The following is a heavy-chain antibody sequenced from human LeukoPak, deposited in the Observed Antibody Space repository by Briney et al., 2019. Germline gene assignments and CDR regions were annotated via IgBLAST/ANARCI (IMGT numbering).Heavy chain of an antibody. D-gene: IGHD1-1*01. CDR2: INPSSGAA. V-gene: IGHV1-2*02. CDR3: ARDVSDVQLDRFLDWFDP. CDR1: GYTFTDYY. Sequence: RASVTVSCKASGYTFTDYYMYWVRQAPGQGLESMGWINPSSGAASYALNFQGRVTMTRDTSISTAYLELNSLTSDDTAVYYCARDVSDVQLDRFLDWFDPWGQGTLVTVSS. J-gene: IGHJ5*02.